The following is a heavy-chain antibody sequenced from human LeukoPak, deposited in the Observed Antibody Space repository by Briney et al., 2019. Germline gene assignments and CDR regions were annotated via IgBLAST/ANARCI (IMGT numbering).Heavy chain of an antibody. CDR3: ARHYCSGGSCYTDY. Sequence: ASVKVSCKASGYTFTRYDINWVRQATGQGLEWMGWMNPNSGNTGYAQKFQGRVTMTRNTSISTAYMELSSLRSEDTAVYYCARHYCSGGSCYTDYWGQGTLVTVSS. CDR1: GYTFTRYD. V-gene: IGHV1-8*01. J-gene: IGHJ4*02. CDR2: MNPNSGNT. D-gene: IGHD2-15*01.